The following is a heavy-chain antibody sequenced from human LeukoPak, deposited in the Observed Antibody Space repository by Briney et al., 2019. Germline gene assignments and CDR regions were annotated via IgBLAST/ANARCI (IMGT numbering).Heavy chain of an antibody. V-gene: IGHV4-34*01. J-gene: IGHJ4*02. CDR1: GGSFSGYY. Sequence: SETLSLTCAVYGGSFSGYYWSWIRQPPGKGLEWIGTIYYSGSTYYNPSLKSRVTISVDTSKNQFSLKLSSVTAADTAVYYCARVDRAVDWGQGTLVTVSS. CDR3: ARVDRAVD. CDR2: IYYSGST. D-gene: IGHD3-10*01.